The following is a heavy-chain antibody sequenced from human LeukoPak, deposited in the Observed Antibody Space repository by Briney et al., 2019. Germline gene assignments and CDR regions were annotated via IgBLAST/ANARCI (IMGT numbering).Heavy chain of an antibody. CDR1: GFTFGDYA. V-gene: IGHV3-49*03. CDR3: TRDEYGVGSNFFDY. Sequence: GGSLRLSCTPSGFTFGDYAMSWFRQAPEKGLEGVGFITNKAFGGTAEYAASVKGRFTSSRDDSRSIAYLQMDNLRTEDTGVYYCTRDEYGVGSNFFDYWGQGTLVTVST. D-gene: IGHD4-17*01. J-gene: IGHJ4*02. CDR2: ITNKAFGGTA.